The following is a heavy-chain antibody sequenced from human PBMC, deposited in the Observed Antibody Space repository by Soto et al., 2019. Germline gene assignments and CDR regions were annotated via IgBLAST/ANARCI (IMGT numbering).Heavy chain of an antibody. CDR1: GFTFSNAW. J-gene: IGHJ3*02. Sequence: PGGSLRLSCAASGFTFSNAWMSWVRQAPGKGLEWVGRIKSKTDGGTTDYAAPVKGRFTISREDSKNTLYLKMNSLKTEEIAVYYCTTHDDSSGPDAFDIWGPGTMVTVSS. D-gene: IGHD3-22*01. V-gene: IGHV3-15*01. CDR2: IKSKTDGGTT. CDR3: TTHDDSSGPDAFDI.